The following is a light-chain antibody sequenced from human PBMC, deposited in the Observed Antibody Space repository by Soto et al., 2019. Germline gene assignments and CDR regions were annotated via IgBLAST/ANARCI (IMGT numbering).Light chain of an antibody. CDR2: DAS. J-gene: IGKJ1*01. CDR1: QSVSGW. CDR3: HQYETFSGT. V-gene: IGKV1-5*01. Sequence: DIQMIQSPSTLSVSGGDTVTVTCRASQSVSGWVALYQQIPGEAPKLLIYDASALPRGIPSSFSGSGSGTKLSLPVPSLQPDDFAPYCCHQYETFSGTFGTGTKVDIK.